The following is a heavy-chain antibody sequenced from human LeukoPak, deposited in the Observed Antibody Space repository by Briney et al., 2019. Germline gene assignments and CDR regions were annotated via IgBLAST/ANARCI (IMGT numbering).Heavy chain of an antibody. CDR3: ARRAIFGVVKRKWFDP. Sequence: SETLSLTCAVYGGSFSGYYWSWIRQPPGKGLEWIGEINHSGSTNYNPSLKSRVTLSVDTSKNQFSLKLSSVTAADTAVYYCARRAIFGVVKRKWFDPWGQGTLVTVSS. J-gene: IGHJ5*01. CDR1: GGSFSGYY. V-gene: IGHV4-34*01. CDR2: INHSGST. D-gene: IGHD3-3*01.